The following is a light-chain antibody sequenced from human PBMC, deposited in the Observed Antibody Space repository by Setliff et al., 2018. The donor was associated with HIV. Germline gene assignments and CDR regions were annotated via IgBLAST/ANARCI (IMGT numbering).Light chain of an antibody. CDR3: QSYDSNNHVV. Sequence: NFMLTQPHSVSESPGKTVTISCTRSSGSIASNYVQWYQQRPGSSPTTVIYEDNRRPSGVPDRFSGSIDSSPNSASLTISGLKTEDEADYYCQSYDSNNHVVFGGGTKVTVL. CDR1: SGSIASNY. V-gene: IGLV6-57*01. CDR2: EDN. J-gene: IGLJ2*01.